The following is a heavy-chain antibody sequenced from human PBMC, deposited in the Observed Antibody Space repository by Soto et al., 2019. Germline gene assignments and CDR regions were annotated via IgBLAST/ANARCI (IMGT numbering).Heavy chain of an antibody. Sequence: QVQLVQSGAEVKKPGSSVKVSCKASGGTFSSYAISWVRQAPGQGLEWMGWINPNSGGTNYAQKFQGRVTMTRDTSISTAYMELSRLRSDDTAVYYCARGSYGDYVDYWGQGTLVTVSS. CDR2: INPNSGGT. V-gene: IGHV1-2*02. CDR3: ARGSYGDYVDY. J-gene: IGHJ4*02. CDR1: GGTFSSYA. D-gene: IGHD1-26*01.